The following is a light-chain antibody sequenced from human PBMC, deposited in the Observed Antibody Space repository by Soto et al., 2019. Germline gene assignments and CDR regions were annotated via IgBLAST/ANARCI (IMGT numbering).Light chain of an antibody. CDR3: QQYYTYWHM. CDR1: QDISNY. CDR2: GAS. J-gene: IGKJ1*01. V-gene: IGKV1-33*01. Sequence: DIQMTQSPSSLSASVGDRVTITCQASQDISNYLNWYQQKPGRAPKLLIYGASNLETGVPLRFSGSGSGTDFTFTISSLQPEDIATYYCQQYYTYWHMFGQGTRVEIK.